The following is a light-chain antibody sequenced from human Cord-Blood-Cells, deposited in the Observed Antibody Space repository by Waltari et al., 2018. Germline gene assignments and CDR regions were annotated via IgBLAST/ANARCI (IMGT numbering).Light chain of an antibody. Sequence: QSALTQPASVSGSPGQSITISCTGTSSDVGSYHLFSWYQQHPGKAPKRLLYDGSKRPSGVSNRFSGSKSGKTASLTISGLQGEDAADYYCCSYAGSSTWVFGGGTKLTVL. J-gene: IGLJ3*02. CDR3: CSYAGSSTWV. CDR2: DGS. CDR1: SSDVGSYHL. V-gene: IGLV2-23*01.